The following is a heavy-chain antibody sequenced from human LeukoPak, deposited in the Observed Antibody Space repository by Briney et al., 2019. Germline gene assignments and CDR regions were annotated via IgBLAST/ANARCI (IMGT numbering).Heavy chain of an antibody. Sequence: RGCLRLSCAASGFTFGSYAMSWVRQAPGEGLEWVSTISGSGVTTNFADSVKGRFTISRDNSKNTLYLHMNSRRPEDTAVYYCTKDFYPLGNYVTYFDSWGQGTLVTVSS. CDR1: GFTFGSYA. CDR3: TKDFYPLGNYVTYFDS. J-gene: IGHJ4*02. V-gene: IGHV3-23*01. D-gene: IGHD1-7*01. CDR2: ISGSGVTT.